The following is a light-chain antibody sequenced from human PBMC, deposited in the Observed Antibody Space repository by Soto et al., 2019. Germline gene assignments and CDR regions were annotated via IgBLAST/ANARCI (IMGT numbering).Light chain of an antibody. CDR2: GAS. J-gene: IGKJ1*01. V-gene: IGKV3-15*01. CDR3: QQYDNWPPWT. CDR1: QSVSSN. Sequence: EIVMTQSPATLSVSPGERATLSCSASQSVSSNLAWYQQKPGQAPRLLIYGASTRATGIPARFSGSGSGTQFTLTISSLQSEDFALYFCQQYDNWPPWTFGQGTKVDIK.